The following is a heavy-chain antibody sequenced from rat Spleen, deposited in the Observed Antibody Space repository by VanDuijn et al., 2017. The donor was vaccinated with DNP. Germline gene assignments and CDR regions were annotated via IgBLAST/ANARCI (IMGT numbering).Heavy chain of an antibody. J-gene: IGHJ2*01. CDR3: VREDKGVDA. D-gene: IGHD2-2*01. V-gene: IGHV4-2*01. Sequence: EVKLVESGGGLVQPGRSLKLSCAASGFDFIDYWMGWVRQAPGKGLEWIGEINKDSRTIKYNPSLKDKFTVSRDNAQNTLYLQMSKLGSEDTAFYYCVREDKGVDAWGQGVTVTVSS. CDR1: GFDFIDYW. CDR2: INKDSRTI.